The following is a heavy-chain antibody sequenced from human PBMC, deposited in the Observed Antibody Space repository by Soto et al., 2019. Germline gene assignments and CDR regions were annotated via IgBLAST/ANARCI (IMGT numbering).Heavy chain of an antibody. CDR3: ARDPTLYYYGSGSPTGRSYYGMDV. CDR1: GYTFTGYY. J-gene: IGHJ6*02. D-gene: IGHD3-10*01. V-gene: IGHV1-2*02. CDR2: INPNSGGT. Sequence: QVQLVQSGAEVRKPGASVKVSCKASGYTFTGYYMHWVRQAPGQGLEWMGWINPNSGGTNYAQKFQGRVTMTRDTSISTAYMELSRLRSDDTAVYYCARDPTLYYYGSGSPTGRSYYGMDVWGQGTTVTVSS.